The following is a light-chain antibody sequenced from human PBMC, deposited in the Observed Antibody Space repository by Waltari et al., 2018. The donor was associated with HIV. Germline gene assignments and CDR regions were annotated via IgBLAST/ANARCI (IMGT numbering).Light chain of an antibody. V-gene: IGLV2-23*02. CDR2: EVS. CDR3: CSYAGGVV. Sequence: QSALTQPASVSGSPGQSITISCTGTSSDVGNYHLVSWYQQHPGKAPKLMIYEVSKRPSGLSSRFSGSRSGNTASLTISGLQAEDEADYYCCSYAGGVVFGGGTKLTVL. J-gene: IGLJ2*01. CDR1: SSDVGNYHL.